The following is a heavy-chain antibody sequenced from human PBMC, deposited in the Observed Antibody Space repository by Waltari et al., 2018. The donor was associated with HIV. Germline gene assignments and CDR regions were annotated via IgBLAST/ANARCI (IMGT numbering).Heavy chain of an antibody. CDR1: GFTGSSLA. CDR3: ARDSPAFSRGTEELDY. V-gene: IGHV3-33*01. Sequence: QVQLVESGGGVVQPGKPLRHPCAAWGFTGSSLAMPGVRPAPGKGLEWVAVIWHDANNQYYADSVQGRFTISRDNSKNTLYLQMNSLRAEDTALYYCARDSPAFSRGTEELDYWGQGTLVTVSS. J-gene: IGHJ4*02. CDR2: IWHDANNQ. D-gene: IGHD2-2*01.